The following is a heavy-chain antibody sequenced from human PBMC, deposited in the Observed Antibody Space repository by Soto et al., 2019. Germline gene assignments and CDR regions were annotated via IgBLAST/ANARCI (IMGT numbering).Heavy chain of an antibody. Sequence: PSETLALTCAVSRGSSSINHCFSWVLQPPRKGPEWIGEIYHSGNINYNPSLKNLVTISIDKSRNQLSLELISVTAADTAVYYCARAESFNLEWSFNWFDHRGQAILVTVSS. D-gene: IGHD3-3*01. CDR2: IYHSGNI. J-gene: IGHJ5*02. V-gene: IGHV4-4*02. CDR3: ARAESFNLEWSFNWFDH. CDR1: RGSSSINHC.